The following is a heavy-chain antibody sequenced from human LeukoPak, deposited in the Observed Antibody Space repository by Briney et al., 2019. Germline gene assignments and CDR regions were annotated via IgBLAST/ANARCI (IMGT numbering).Heavy chain of an antibody. V-gene: IGHV1-2*02. CDR1: GYTFTGYY. J-gene: IGHJ6*03. CDR2: INPNSGDT. CDR3: ARGSFIVVTGYYYMDV. Sequence: ASVKVSCKASGYTFTGYYMHWVRQAPGQGLEWMGWINPNSGDTNYAQKFQGRVTMTRDTSISTAYMELSRLRSDDTAVYYCARGSFIVVTGYYYMDVWGKGTTVTVSS. D-gene: IGHD2-2*01.